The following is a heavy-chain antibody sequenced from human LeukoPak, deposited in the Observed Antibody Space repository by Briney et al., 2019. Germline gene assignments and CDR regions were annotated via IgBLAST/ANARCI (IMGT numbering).Heavy chain of an antibody. Sequence: ASVKVSCKASGYTFTGYYMHWVRQAPGQGLEWMGWISAYNGNTNYAQKLQGRVTMTTDTSTSTAYMELRSLRSDDTAVYYCARAGLYAYGSGSYFWFDPWGQGTLVTVSS. CDR2: ISAYNGNT. CDR3: ARAGLYAYGSGSYFWFDP. CDR1: GYTFTGYY. J-gene: IGHJ5*02. D-gene: IGHD3-10*01. V-gene: IGHV1-18*04.